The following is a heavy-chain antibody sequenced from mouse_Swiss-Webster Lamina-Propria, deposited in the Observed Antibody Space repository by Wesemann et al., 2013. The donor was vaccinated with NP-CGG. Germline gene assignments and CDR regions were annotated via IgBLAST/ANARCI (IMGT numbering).Heavy chain of an antibody. D-gene: IGHD1-2*01. Sequence: LEWVATISSGGSYTYYPDSVKGRFTISRDNAKNTLYLQMSSLRSEDTAMYYCARRGYGPGYYAMDYWGQGTSVTVSS. V-gene: IGHV5-9-1*01. CDR2: ISSGGSYT. J-gene: IGHJ4*01. CDR3: ARRGYGPGYYAMDY.